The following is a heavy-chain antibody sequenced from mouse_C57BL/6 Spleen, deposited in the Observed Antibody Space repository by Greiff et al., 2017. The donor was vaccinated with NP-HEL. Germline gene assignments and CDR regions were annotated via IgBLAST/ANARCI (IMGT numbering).Heavy chain of an antibody. CDR2: INPSSGYT. CDR3: AGNHYSNPAWFAY. D-gene: IGHD2-5*01. Sequence: VQLQQSGAELAKPGASVKLSCKASGYTFTSYWMHWVKQRPGQGLEWIGYINPSSGYTKYNQKFKDKATLTADKSSSTAYMQLSSLTYEDSAVYYCAGNHYSNPAWFAYWGQGTLVTVSA. CDR1: GYTFTSYW. J-gene: IGHJ3*01. V-gene: IGHV1-7*01.